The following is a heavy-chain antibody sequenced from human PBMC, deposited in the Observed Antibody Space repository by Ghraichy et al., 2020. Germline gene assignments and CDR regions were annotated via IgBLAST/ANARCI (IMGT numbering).Heavy chain of an antibody. Sequence: SQTLSLTCTVSGGSISSGGYYWSWIRQHPGKGLEWIGYIYYSGSTYYSPSLKSRVTISVDTSKNQFSLKLSSVTAADTAVYYCARDGGKVQGAWFDPWGQGTLVTVSS. CDR2: IYYSGST. CDR1: GGSISSGGYY. V-gene: IGHV4-31*03. D-gene: IGHD1-1*01. CDR3: ARDGGKVQGAWFDP. J-gene: IGHJ5*02.